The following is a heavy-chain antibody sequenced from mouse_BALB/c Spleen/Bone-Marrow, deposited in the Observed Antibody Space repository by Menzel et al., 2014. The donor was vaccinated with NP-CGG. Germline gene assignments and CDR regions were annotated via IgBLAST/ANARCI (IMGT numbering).Heavy chain of an antibody. Sequence: EVQLQQSGAELVKPGASVKLSCTASGFKIKDTYMHWVRQRPEQGLEWIGRIDPANGDTRYDPKFQGKATITADTSSSTAYLQLSSLTSEDTAVYCCARYRLGTYFDYWGQGTTLTVSP. CDR3: ARYRLGTYFDY. CDR2: IDPANGDT. CDR1: GFKIKDTY. J-gene: IGHJ2*01. D-gene: IGHD2-14*01. V-gene: IGHV14-3*02.